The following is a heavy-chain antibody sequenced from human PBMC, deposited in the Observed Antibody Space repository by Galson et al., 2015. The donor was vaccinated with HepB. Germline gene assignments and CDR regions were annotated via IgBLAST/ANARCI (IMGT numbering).Heavy chain of an antibody. CDR2: IYNSGIA. Sequence: ETLSLTCTVSGGSISNLHWSWIRQPPGKGLEWIGYIYNSGIANYNPSLKGRLTMSVDTSKNQFYLNMTSVTTADTAVYYCARALVRSYSGIDSWGQGTLVTVSS. CDR3: ARALVRSYSGIDS. J-gene: IGHJ4*02. CDR1: GGSISNLH. V-gene: IGHV4-59*01. D-gene: IGHD3-10*01.